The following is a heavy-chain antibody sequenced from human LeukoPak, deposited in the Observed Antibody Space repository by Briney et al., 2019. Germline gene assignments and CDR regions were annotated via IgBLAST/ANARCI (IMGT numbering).Heavy chain of an antibody. Sequence: GGSLRLSCAASGFTFSRYWMTWVRQAPGKGLEWVASLQQDGSEEYYVDSVSGRFTISRDNAKNSLYLQMNSLRAEDTAVYYCARDPTEDFDYWGQGTLVTVSS. D-gene: IGHD1-1*01. CDR1: GFTFSRYW. CDR2: LQQDGSEE. CDR3: ARDPTEDFDY. V-gene: IGHV3-7*01. J-gene: IGHJ4*02.